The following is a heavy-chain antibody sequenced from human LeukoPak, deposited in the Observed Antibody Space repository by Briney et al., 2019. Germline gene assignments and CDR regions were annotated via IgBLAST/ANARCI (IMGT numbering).Heavy chain of an antibody. J-gene: IGHJ6*03. CDR2: IYQSGST. CDR1: GYSISRGYY. V-gene: IGHV4-38-2*02. Sequence: SETLSLTYTVSGYSISRGYYWGWIRQPPGKGLEWIGSIYQSGSTYYNPSLKSRVTISVDTSKNQFSLKLSSVTAADTAVYYCARSIRVTHDMDVWGKGTTVTISS. CDR3: ARSIRVTHDMDV. D-gene: IGHD2-21*02.